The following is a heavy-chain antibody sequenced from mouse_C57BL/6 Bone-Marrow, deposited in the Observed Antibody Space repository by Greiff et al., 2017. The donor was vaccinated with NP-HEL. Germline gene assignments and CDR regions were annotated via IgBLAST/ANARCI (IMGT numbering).Heavy chain of an antibody. J-gene: IGHJ3*01. Sequence: VQLQQPGAELVKPGASVKMSCKASGYTFTSYWITWVKQRPGQGLEWIGEIYPGSGSTYYNEKFKSKATLTVDTSSSTAYMQLSSLTSEDSAVYYCARVSSGFFFAYWGQGTLVTVSA. V-gene: IGHV1-55*01. CDR3: ARVSSGFFFAY. CDR1: GYTFTSYW. CDR2: IYPGSGST. D-gene: IGHD3-2*02.